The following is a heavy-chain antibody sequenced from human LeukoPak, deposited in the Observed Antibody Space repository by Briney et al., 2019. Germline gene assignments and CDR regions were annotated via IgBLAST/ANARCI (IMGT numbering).Heavy chain of an antibody. CDR2: ISWDVGST. CDR1: GFTFDDYT. D-gene: IGHD5-18*01. CDR3: EKDKGADTAMVYYYYGMDV. Sequence: GGSLRLACAASGFTFDDYTMHWVRQAPGKVLEWVSLISWDVGSTYYAGSVKGRFTICRDNSKNSLYMEMNSLRTEDTDLYYCEKDKGADTAMVYYYYGMDVWGQGTTVTVSS. J-gene: IGHJ6*02. V-gene: IGHV3-43*01.